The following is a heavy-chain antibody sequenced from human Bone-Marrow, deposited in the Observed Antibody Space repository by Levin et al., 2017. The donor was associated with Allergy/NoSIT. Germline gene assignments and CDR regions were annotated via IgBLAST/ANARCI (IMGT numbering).Heavy chain of an antibody. D-gene: IGHD3-3*01. Sequence: PGESLKISCTTSGFSFSTFGMHWVRQAPGKGLEWVAVIWNDGSKRDFADSVKGRFTISRDNSKNTLYLQMNSLRAEDTAVYYCARDAAGRFLEWLPTPYYFDHWGQGTLVTVSS. CDR1: GFSFSTFG. V-gene: IGHV3-33*01. CDR2: IWNDGSKR. J-gene: IGHJ4*02. CDR3: ARDAAGRFLEWLPTPYYFDH.